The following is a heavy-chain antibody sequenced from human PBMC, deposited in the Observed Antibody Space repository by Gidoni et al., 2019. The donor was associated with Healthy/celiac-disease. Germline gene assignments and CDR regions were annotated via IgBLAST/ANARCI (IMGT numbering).Heavy chain of an antibody. Sequence: EVQLLESGGGLVQPGGALRLSCAASGFTFSSYSMSWVRQAPGKGLEWFSAISGSGGSTYYADSVKGRFTISRDNSKNTLYLQMNSLRAEDTAVYYCAKPWGARGWFTFFQHWGQGTLVTVSS. CDR2: ISGSGGST. CDR1: GFTFSSYS. CDR3: AKPWGARGWFTFFQH. D-gene: IGHD6-19*01. J-gene: IGHJ1*01. V-gene: IGHV3-23*01.